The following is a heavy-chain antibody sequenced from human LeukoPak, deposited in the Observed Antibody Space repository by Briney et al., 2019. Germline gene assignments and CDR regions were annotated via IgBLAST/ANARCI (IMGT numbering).Heavy chain of an antibody. J-gene: IGHJ6*03. CDR2: ISAYNGDT. CDR3: ARRGGKNYGDYLLYYYYMDV. V-gene: IGHV1-18*01. CDR1: GYTFSSYG. Sequence: ASVKVSCKSSGYTFSSYGISWVRQAPGQGLEWMGWISAYNGDTHYAQKFQGRVTMTTDTSTSTAYMELRSLRSDDTAMYYCARRGGKNYGDYLLYYYYMDVWGKGTTVTVSS. D-gene: IGHD4-17*01.